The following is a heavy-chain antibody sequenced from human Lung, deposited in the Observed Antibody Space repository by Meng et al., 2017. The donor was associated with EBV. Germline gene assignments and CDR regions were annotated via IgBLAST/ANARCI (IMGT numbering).Heavy chain of an antibody. CDR1: GFSLSISGRG. J-gene: IGHJ4*02. D-gene: IGHD3-22*01. Sequence: QISLKRSGTLTVQPTQTLPLTCNFAGFSLSISGRGVGWIRQPPGKALEWLALMYWDDDKRYSPSLKSRLTITKDTSKNQVVLTMTNMDPVDTATYYCTHRPLTSAYYYFDYWGQGTLVTVSS. CDR2: MYWDDDK. V-gene: IGHV2-5*02. CDR3: THRPLTSAYYYFDY.